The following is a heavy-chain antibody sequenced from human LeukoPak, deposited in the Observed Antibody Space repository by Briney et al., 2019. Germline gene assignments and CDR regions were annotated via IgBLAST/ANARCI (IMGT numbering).Heavy chain of an antibody. V-gene: IGHV3-33*03. J-gene: IGHJ3*02. CDR2: IWYDGSNK. CDR3: AKDSWSRNGIYDPFDI. Sequence: GGSLRLSCAASGFTFSSYGMHWVRQAPGKGLEWVAVIWYDGSNKYYADSVKGRFTISRDNSKNTLSLQMNSLRLEDTAVYYCAKDSWSRNGIYDPFDIWGQGTMVTVSS. CDR1: GFTFSSYG. D-gene: IGHD2-8*01.